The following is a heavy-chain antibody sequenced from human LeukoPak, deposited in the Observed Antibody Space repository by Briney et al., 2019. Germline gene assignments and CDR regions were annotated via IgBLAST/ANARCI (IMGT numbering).Heavy chain of an antibody. CDR1: GYTLTELS. J-gene: IGHJ4*02. CDR3: ATVLGGSYYGGFDH. V-gene: IGHV1-24*01. CDR2: FDPEDGET. D-gene: IGHD1-26*01. Sequence: ASVKVSCKVSGYTLTELSMHWVRQAPGKGLEWMGGFDPEDGETIYAQKFQGRVTMTEDTSTDTAYMELSSLRSEDAAVYYCATVLGGSYYGGFDHWGQGTLVTVSS.